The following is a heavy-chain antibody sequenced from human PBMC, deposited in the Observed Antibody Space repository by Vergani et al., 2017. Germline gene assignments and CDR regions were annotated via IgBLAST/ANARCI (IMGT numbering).Heavy chain of an antibody. J-gene: IGHJ3*02. CDR3: AKDRDMGYDAFDI. CDR2: ISWNSGSI. Sequence: EVQLVESGGGLVQPGRSLRLSCAASGFTFDDYAMHWVRQAPGKGLEWVSGISWNSGSIGYADSVKGRFTISRDNAKNSLYLQMNSLRAEDTALYYCAKDRDMGYDAFDIWGQGTMVTVSS. V-gene: IGHV3-9*01. CDR1: GFTFDDYA. D-gene: IGHD3-9*01.